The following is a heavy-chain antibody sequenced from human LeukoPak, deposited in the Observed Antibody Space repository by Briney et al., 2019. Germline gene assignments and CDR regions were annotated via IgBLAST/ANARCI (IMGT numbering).Heavy chain of an antibody. Sequence: GGSLRLSCAASGFTFSSYGMHWVRQAPGKGLEWVAVISYDGSNKYYADSVKGRFTISRDNSKNTLYLQMNSLRAEDTAVYYCARSGIQLWTGYFDYWGQGTLVTVSS. CDR2: ISYDGSNK. V-gene: IGHV3-30*03. J-gene: IGHJ4*02. CDR3: ARSGIQLWTGYFDY. D-gene: IGHD5-18*01. CDR1: GFTFSSYG.